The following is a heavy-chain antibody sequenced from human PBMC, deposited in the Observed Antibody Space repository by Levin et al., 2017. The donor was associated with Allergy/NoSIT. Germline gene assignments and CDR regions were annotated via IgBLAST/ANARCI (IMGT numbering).Heavy chain of an antibody. V-gene: IGHV3-23*01. J-gene: IGHJ4*02. CDR2: ISGSGGST. CDR3: AKDSLRDPSIPFDY. D-gene: IGHD2-21*01. CDR1: GFTFSSYA. Sequence: LSLTCAASGFTFSSYAMSWVRQAPGKGLEWVSAISGSGGSTYYADSVKGRFTISRDNSKNTLYLQMNSLRAEDTAVYYCAKDSLRDPSIPFDYWGQGTLVTVSS.